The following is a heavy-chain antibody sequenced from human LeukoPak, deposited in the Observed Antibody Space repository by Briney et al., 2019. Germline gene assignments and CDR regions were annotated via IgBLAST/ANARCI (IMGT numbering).Heavy chain of an antibody. CDR1: GDSIIGYY. CDR2: IYYTGNT. CDR3: TKSDGYGLIRI. J-gene: IGHJ3*02. V-gene: IGHV4-39*07. Sequence: SSETLSLTCSVSGDSIIGYYWGWIRQPPGKGLEWIGNIYYTGNTYYNSSLKSRVTISLDTSKNQFSLKVVSMTAADTAAYYCTKSDGYGLIRICGRGTMVTVSS. D-gene: IGHD3-10*01.